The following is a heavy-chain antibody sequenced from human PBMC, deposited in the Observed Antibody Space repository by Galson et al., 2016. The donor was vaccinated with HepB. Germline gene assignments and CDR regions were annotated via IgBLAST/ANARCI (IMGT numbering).Heavy chain of an antibody. J-gene: IGHJ4*02. CDR2: ISSSSSYI. Sequence: APGKGLEWASSISSSSSYIYYADSVKGRFTISRDNAKNSLYLQMNSLRAEDTAVYYCARSNDYGDYYFDYWGQGTLVTVSS. V-gene: IGHV3-21*01. D-gene: IGHD4-17*01. CDR3: ARSNDYGDYYFDY.